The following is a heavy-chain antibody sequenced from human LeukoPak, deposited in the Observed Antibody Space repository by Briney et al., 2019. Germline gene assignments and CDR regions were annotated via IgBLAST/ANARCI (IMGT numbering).Heavy chain of an antibody. CDR3: ARDATAGNFDY. J-gene: IGHJ4*02. D-gene: IGHD6-13*01. V-gene: IGHV4-59*12. Sequence: PSETLSLTCTVSGGSISSYYWSWIRQPPGKGLEWIGYISYSGSTNFNPSLKSRVTISVDTSKRQFSLRLSSVSAADTAVYYCARDATAGNFDYWGQGTLVTVSS. CDR2: ISYSGST. CDR1: GGSISSYY.